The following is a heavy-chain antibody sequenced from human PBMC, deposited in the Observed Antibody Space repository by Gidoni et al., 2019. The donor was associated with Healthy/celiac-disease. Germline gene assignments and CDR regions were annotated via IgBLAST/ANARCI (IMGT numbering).Heavy chain of an antibody. Sequence: QVQLQQWGAGLLKPSETLSLTCAAYGGSFSGSYWSWIRQPPGKGLEWIGEINHSGRTNYNPSLKSRVTISVDTSKNQCSLKLSSGTAADTAVYYCARVRPRYGAGPTNYYYYYMDVWGKGTTVTVSS. CDR3: ARVRPRYGAGPTNYYYYYMDV. D-gene: IGHD3-10*01. CDR1: GGSFSGSY. CDR2: INHSGRT. V-gene: IGHV4-34*01. J-gene: IGHJ6*03.